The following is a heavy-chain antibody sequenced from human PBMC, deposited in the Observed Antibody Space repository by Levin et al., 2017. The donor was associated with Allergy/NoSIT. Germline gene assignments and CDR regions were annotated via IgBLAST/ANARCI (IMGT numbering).Heavy chain of an antibody. CDR1: GFTFSSYG. Sequence: GASVKVSCAASGFTFSSYGMHWVRQAPGKGLEWVAVIWDDGYKKYYADSVKGRFTIPRDNSKNTPYLQMNSLSAEDTAVYYCARVLRFYYYYYMDVRGRGTTATVSS. CDR3: ARVLRFYYYYYMDV. D-gene: IGHD2-15*01. J-gene: IGHJ6*03. V-gene: IGHV3-33*01. CDR2: IWDDGYKK.